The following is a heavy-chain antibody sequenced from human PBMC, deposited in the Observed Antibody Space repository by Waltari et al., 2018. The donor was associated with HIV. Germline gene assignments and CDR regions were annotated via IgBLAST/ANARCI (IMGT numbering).Heavy chain of an antibody. Sequence: EVQLVESGGGLVQPGGSLRLSCAASGFTVSSNYMSWVRQAPGKGLGGVSVIYSGGRTYYGDSVKGRFTISRDNPKNTVYLQMNSLRVEDTAVYYCAGSEGRGAFDYWGQGTLVTVSS. CDR3: AGSEGRGAFDY. CDR1: GFTVSSNY. J-gene: IGHJ4*02. D-gene: IGHD3-10*01. CDR2: IYSGGRT. V-gene: IGHV3-66*01.